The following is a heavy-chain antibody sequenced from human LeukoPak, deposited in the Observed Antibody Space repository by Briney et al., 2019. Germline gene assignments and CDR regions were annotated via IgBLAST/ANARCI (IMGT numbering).Heavy chain of an antibody. J-gene: IGHJ4*02. CDR3: ATPRTATGAYYFDY. Sequence: SETLSLTCTVSGGSISSSSYYWGWIRQPPGKGLEWIGSIYYSGSTYYNPSLKSRVTISVDTSKNQFSLKLSSVTAADTAVYHCATPRTATGAYYFDYWGQGTLVTVSS. CDR1: GGSISSSSYY. V-gene: IGHV4-39*01. CDR2: IYYSGST. D-gene: IGHD5-18*01.